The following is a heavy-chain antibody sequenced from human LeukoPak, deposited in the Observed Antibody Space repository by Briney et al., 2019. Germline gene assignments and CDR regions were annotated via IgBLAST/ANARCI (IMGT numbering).Heavy chain of an antibody. Sequence: GGSLRLSCAASGFTVSTNYVSWVRQAPGKGLEWVSVIYRSGSTYYADSVKGRFTISRDNSKNTLYLQMNRLRAEDTAVYYCARLWGKFDAFDIWGQGTMVTVSS. D-gene: IGHD7-27*01. CDR3: ARLWGKFDAFDI. V-gene: IGHV3-53*01. CDR2: IYRSGST. J-gene: IGHJ3*02. CDR1: GFTVSTNY.